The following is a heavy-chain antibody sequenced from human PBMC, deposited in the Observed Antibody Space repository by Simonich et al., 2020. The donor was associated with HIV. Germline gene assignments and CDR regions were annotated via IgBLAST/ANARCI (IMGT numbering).Heavy chain of an antibody. V-gene: IGHV3-23*01. CDR1: GFTFSSYA. CDR2: IRGRGGNT. J-gene: IGHJ4*02. CDR3: AKDRYYNFWSGYYDY. Sequence: EVQLLESGGGLVQPGGSLRLSCAASGFTFSSYAMSGVRQAPGKGMAGVSAIRGRGGNTYYADPVKGRFTISRDNSKNTLYLQMNSLRAEDTAVYYCAKDRYYNFWSGYYDYWGQGTLVTVSS. D-gene: IGHD3-3*01.